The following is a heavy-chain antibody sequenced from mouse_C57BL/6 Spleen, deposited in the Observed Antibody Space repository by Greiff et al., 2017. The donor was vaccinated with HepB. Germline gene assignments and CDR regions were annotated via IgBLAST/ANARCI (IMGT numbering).Heavy chain of an antibody. J-gene: IGHJ3*01. CDR1: GFNIKDDY. CDR2: IDPENGDT. Sequence: VQLQQSGAELVRPGASVKLSCTASGFNIKDDYMHWVKQRPEQGLEWIGWIDPENGDTEYASKFQGKATITADTASTTAYLQLSSLTSEDTAVYYCTTYRNWDGFAYWGQGTLVTVSA. CDR3: TTYRNWDGFAY. V-gene: IGHV14-4*01. D-gene: IGHD4-1*01.